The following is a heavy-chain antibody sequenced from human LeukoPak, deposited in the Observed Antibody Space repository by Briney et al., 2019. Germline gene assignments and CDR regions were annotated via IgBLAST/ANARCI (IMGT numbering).Heavy chain of an antibody. Sequence: PSETLSLTCAVYGGSFSGYYWSWIRQPPGKGLEWIGEINHSGSTNYNPSLKSRVTISVDTSKSQFSLKLNSVTAADTAVYYCAREVKVGNTDTGYYFDYWGQGILVTVSS. J-gene: IGHJ4*02. D-gene: IGHD2/OR15-2a*01. CDR2: INHSGST. CDR3: AREVKVGNTDTGYYFDY. CDR1: GGSFSGYY. V-gene: IGHV4-34*01.